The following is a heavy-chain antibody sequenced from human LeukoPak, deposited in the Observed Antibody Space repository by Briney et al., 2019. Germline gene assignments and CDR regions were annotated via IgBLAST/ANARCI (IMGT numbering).Heavy chain of an antibody. CDR3: ARGGSFRRAGHDGFDI. D-gene: IGHD1-26*01. J-gene: IGHJ3*02. CDR2: ISYDGSNK. V-gene: IGHV3-30*04. Sequence: GGSLRLSCGVSGFIFSSYAMHWVRQAPGKGLEWVAVISYDGSNKYYADSVKGRFTISRDNSKNTLYRQMNSLRAEDTAVYYCARGGSFRRAGHDGFDIWGQGTMVTVSS. CDR1: GFIFSSYA.